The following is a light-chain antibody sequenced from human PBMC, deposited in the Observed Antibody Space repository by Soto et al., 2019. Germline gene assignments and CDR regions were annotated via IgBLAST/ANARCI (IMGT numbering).Light chain of an antibody. J-gene: IGLJ3*02. CDR1: TTDIGAHNY. V-gene: IGLV2-14*01. Sequence: QSALTQPASVSGSPGQSITISCTGTTTDIGAHNYVSWYQHHPGKAPKLMLFEVSNRPSGVSDRFYGSKSGNTASLTISGILSEDEADYYCTSYTRSNTWVFGGGTQLTVL. CDR3: TSYTRSNTWV. CDR2: EVS.